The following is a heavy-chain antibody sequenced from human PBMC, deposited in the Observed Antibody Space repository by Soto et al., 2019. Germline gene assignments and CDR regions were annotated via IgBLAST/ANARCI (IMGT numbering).Heavy chain of an antibody. D-gene: IGHD4-4*01. Sequence: GGSLRLSCAASGFTYSRFWMSWVRQAPGKGLEWVADIWQDGSEKYYVDSVKGRFTISRDNSKNTLYLQMNSLRAEDTAVYYCARDSRDTVTTRGSRYGMDVWGQGTTVTVS. J-gene: IGHJ6*02. CDR3: ARDSRDTVTTRGSRYGMDV. CDR2: IWQDGSEK. V-gene: IGHV3-7*01. CDR1: GFTYSRFW.